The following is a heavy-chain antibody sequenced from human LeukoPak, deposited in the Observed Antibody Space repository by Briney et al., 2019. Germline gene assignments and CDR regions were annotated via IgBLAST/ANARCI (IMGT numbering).Heavy chain of an antibody. V-gene: IGHV3-30-3*01. Sequence: GRSLRLSCAASGFTFSSYAMHWVRQAPGKGLEWVAVISYDGSNKYYADSVKGRFTISRDNSKNTLYLQMNSLRAEDTAVYYCARGRARGSSSMAAFDIWGQGTMVTVSS. CDR3: ARGRARGSSSMAAFDI. CDR1: GFTFSSYA. J-gene: IGHJ3*02. D-gene: IGHD6-6*01. CDR2: ISYDGSNK.